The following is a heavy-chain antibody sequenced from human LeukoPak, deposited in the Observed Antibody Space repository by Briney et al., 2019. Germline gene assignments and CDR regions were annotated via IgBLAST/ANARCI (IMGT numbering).Heavy chain of an antibody. D-gene: IGHD2-2*01. CDR3: ARSDIVGVPAASDAFDI. CDR2: VNPNSGNT. V-gene: IGHV1-8*01. Sequence: GASVKVSCKASGYTFTSYDINWVRQATGQGLEWMGWVNPNSGNTGYAQQFQGRVTMTRNTSISTAYMELSSLSSEDTAVYYCARSDIVGVPAASDAFDIWGQGTMVTVSS. CDR1: GYTFTSYD. J-gene: IGHJ3*02.